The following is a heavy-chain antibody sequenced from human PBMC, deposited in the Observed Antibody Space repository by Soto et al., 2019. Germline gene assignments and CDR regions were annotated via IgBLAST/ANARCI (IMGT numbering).Heavy chain of an antibody. D-gene: IGHD6-19*01. V-gene: IGHV1-18*01. CDR3: ARDGGWQPDY. Sequence: QVPLVQSGAEVKKPGASVKVSCKASGYTFTSYGISWVRQAPGQGLEGMGWISAYNGNTNYAQKLQGRVTMTTDTSTRTGEMGLRSVRADDTAVYYCARDGGWQPDYWGQGTLVTVSS. J-gene: IGHJ4*02. CDR1: GYTFTSYG. CDR2: ISAYNGNT.